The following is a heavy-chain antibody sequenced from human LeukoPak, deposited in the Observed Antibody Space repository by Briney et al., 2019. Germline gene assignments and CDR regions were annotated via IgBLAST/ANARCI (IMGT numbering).Heavy chain of an antibody. V-gene: IGHV3-7*01. D-gene: IGHD6-19*01. CDR3: ARMLRQWLARNSLGAFDI. CDR1: GFTFSSYW. Sequence: PGGSLRLSCAASGFTFSSYWMSWVRQAPGKGLEWVANIKQDGSEKYYVDSVKGRFSISRDNAKNSLYLQTNSLRAEDTAVYYCARMLRQWLARNSLGAFDIWGQGTMVTVSS. CDR2: IKQDGSEK. J-gene: IGHJ3*02.